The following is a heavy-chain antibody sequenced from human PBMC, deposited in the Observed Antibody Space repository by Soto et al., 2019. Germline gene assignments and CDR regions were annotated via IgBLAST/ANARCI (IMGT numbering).Heavy chain of an antibody. J-gene: IGHJ5*02. V-gene: IGHV4-31*02. Sequence: QHPGNGLEWIGYIYYSGSTYYNPSLKSRVTISVDTSKNQFSLKLSSVTAADTAVYYCARETNDYIWGSYRPRWFDPWGQGTLVTVSS. CDR3: ARETNDYIWGSYRPRWFDP. D-gene: IGHD3-16*02. CDR2: IYYSGST.